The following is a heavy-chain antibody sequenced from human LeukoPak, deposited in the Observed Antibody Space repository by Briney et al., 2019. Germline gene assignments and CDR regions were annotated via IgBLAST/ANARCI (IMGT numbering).Heavy chain of an antibody. CDR3: AKESIAAAGIPDY. CDR2: INQDGSEK. J-gene: IGHJ4*02. CDR1: GLTFSTYW. D-gene: IGHD6-13*01. Sequence: GGSLRLSCAASGLTFSTYWMSWVRQAPGKGLEWVANINQDGSEKNYVDSVKGRFTISRDNAKNSLYLQMNSLRAEDTALYYCAKESIAAAGIPDYWGQGTLVTVSS. V-gene: IGHV3-7*03.